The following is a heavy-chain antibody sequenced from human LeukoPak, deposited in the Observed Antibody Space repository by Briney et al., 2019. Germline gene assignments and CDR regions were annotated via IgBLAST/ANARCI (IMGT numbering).Heavy chain of an antibody. CDR2: IYHSGST. J-gene: IGHJ5*02. CDR3: ARGISLFDP. Sequence: SETLSLTCTVSGYSISSGYYWGWIRQPPVKGLEWIGSIYHSGSTYYNPSLKSRVTISVDTSKNQFSLKLSSVTAADTAVYYCARGISLFDPWGQGTLVTVSS. V-gene: IGHV4-38-2*02. CDR1: GYSISSGYY. D-gene: IGHD2-15*01.